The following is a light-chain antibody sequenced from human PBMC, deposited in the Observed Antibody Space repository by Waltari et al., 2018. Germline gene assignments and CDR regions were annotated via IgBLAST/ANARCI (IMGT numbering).Light chain of an antibody. J-gene: IGLJ2*01. V-gene: IGLV2-8*01. CDR3: SSYAGSNNVV. CDR2: EVS. Sequence: QSALTQPPSASGSPGQPVTISCTGTSRDVGGHNSVSWSQQSPGKAPKLMIYEVSKRPSGVPDRFSGSKSGNTASLTVSGLQAEDEADYYCSSYAGSNNVVFGGGTKLTVL. CDR1: SRDVGGHNS.